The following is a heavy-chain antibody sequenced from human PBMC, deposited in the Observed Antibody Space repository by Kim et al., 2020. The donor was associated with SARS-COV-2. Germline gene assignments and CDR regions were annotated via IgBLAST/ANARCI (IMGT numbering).Heavy chain of an antibody. J-gene: IGHJ4*02. CDR2: ISSSSSYT. D-gene: IGHD3-22*01. CDR1: GFTFSDYY. Sequence: GGSLRLSCAASGFTFSDYYISWIRQAPGKGLEWVSYISSSSSYTNYADSVKGRFTISRDNAKNSLYLQMNSLRAEDTAVYYCARRYYDSSGYYSEANYFDYWGQGTLVTVSS. CDR3: ARRYYDSSGYYSEANYFDY. V-gene: IGHV3-11*06.